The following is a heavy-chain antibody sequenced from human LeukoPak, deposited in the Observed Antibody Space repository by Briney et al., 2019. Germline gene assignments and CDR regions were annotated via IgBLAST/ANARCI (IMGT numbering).Heavy chain of an antibody. V-gene: IGHV1-18*01. J-gene: IGHJ4*02. CDR2: ISTYNGNT. D-gene: IGHD3-10*01. CDR3: ARDPPGHGSGSYYWDY. Sequence: ASVKVSCKASGYTFNSHGITWVRQAPGQGLEWMGWISTYNGNTNYAPKFQGRVTMTTDTSTSTAYMELRSLRSDDTAVYYCARDPPGHGSGSYYWDYWGQGTLVTVSS. CDR1: GYTFNSHG.